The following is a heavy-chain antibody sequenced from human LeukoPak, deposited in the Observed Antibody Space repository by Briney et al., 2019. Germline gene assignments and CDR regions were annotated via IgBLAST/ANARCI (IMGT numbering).Heavy chain of an antibody. CDR1: GLASGTFA. Sequence: GGSLRLSCAASGLASGTFAVSWVRQAPGKGLEWLSSISGSGGSTYYADSVKGRFTISRDDAKNSLYLQMNSLRDEDTAVYYCARGIRDGYNYRDFDYWGQGTLVTVSS. V-gene: IGHV3-23*01. D-gene: IGHD5-24*01. CDR2: ISGSGGST. CDR3: ARGIRDGYNYRDFDY. J-gene: IGHJ4*02.